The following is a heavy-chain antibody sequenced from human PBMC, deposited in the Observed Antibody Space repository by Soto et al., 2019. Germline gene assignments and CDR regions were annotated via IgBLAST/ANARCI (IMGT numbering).Heavy chain of an antibody. CDR2: IYYSGST. CDR3: VREGGDNWFDP. D-gene: IGHD3-16*01. Sequence: SETLSLTCTVSGGSISSGDYYWSWIRQPPGKGLEWIGYIYYSGSTFYNPSLKNRVTISLDTSKIQFSLKLSSVTAADTAVYYRVREGGDNWFDPWGQGTLVTVSS. CDR1: GGSISSGDYY. V-gene: IGHV4-30-4*01. J-gene: IGHJ5*02.